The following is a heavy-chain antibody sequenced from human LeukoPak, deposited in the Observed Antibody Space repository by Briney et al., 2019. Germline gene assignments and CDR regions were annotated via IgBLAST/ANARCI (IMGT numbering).Heavy chain of an antibody. CDR3: ARLRDGGNRRGYYFDY. D-gene: IGHD2-15*01. J-gene: IGHJ4*02. CDR1: GYTFTSYY. CDR2: INPSGGST. Sequence: ASVKVSCKASGYTFTSYYMHWVRQAPGQGLEWMGIINPSGGSTSYAQKFQGRVTITRDTSTSTVYMELSSLRSEDTAVYYCARLRDGGNRRGYYFDYWGQGTLVTVSS. V-gene: IGHV1-46*01.